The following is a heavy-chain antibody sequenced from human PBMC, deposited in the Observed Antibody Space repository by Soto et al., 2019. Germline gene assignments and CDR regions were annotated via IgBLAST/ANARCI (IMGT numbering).Heavy chain of an antibody. D-gene: IGHD3-22*01. CDR1: GFTFGDYA. J-gene: IGHJ4*02. V-gene: IGHV3-49*03. Sequence: PGESLKISCTASGFTFGDYAMSWFRQAPGKGLEWVGFIRSKAYGGTTEYDASVKGRFTISRDDSKSIAYLQMNSLKTEDTAVYYCRASVDSSGYYLIRSDYWGQGTLVTVS. CDR3: RASVDSSGYYLIRSDY. CDR2: IRSKAYGGTT.